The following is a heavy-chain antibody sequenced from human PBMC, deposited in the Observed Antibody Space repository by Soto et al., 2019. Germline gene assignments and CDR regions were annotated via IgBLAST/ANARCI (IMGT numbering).Heavy chain of an antibody. J-gene: IGHJ4*02. Sequence: SLSLTCAVSGDSVTSGGFSWSWIRQPPGKGLEWIGYIFQSGSTYYNPSLKSRVTISIDRSKKQFSLKLTSVTAADTAVYYCARGGDYYLDSWGQGTLVTVYS. CDR2: IFQSGST. D-gene: IGHD4-17*01. V-gene: IGHV4-30-2*01. CDR3: ARGGDYYLDS. CDR1: GDSVTSGGFS.